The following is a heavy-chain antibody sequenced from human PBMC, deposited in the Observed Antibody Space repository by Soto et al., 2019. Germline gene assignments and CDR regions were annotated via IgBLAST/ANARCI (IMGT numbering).Heavy chain of an antibody. CDR2: ISSDGSDK. CDR1: GFTFHNYG. V-gene: IGHV3-30*18. D-gene: IGHD6-13*01. J-gene: IGHJ3*01. CDR3: AKDQGIAASHGID. Sequence: QVQLVESGGGVVQPGRPLRLSCAASGFTFHNYGIHWVRQAPGKGLEWVAVISSDGSDKYYADFVKGRLTISRDNSKNTVYLQMNSLRDDDTAVYYCAKDQGIAASHGIDWGQGRIVTVSS.